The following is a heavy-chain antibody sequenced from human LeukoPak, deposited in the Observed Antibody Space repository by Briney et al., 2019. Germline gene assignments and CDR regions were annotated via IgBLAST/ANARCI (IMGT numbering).Heavy chain of an antibody. D-gene: IGHD3-16*01. CDR2: IYYSAST. V-gene: IGHV4-59*08. Sequence: SETQSLTCTVSGGSISRYYWSWIRQPPGKGLEWLGYIYYSASTNYNPSLKSRVTISVDTSKNQFSLKLSSVTAADTAVYYCASHYGLGPFDYWGQGTLVTVSS. CDR3: ASHYGLGPFDY. CDR1: GGSISRYY. J-gene: IGHJ4*02.